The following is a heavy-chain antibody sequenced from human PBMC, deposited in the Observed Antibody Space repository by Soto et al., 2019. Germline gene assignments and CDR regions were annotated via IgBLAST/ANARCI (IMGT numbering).Heavy chain of an antibody. V-gene: IGHV3-23*01. CDR1: EFTFSDYA. CDR3: AKFDLWRRRGYLYFQH. Sequence: PGGSLRLSCAASEFTFSDYAMTWVRQAPGKGPEWVSSISSNGDSTYYSDSVKGRFTISRDNSENTLYLQMERLRAEDTAIYYCAKFDLWRRRGYLYFQHWGQGTLVTVSS. J-gene: IGHJ1*01. D-gene: IGHD3-3*01. CDR2: ISSNGDST.